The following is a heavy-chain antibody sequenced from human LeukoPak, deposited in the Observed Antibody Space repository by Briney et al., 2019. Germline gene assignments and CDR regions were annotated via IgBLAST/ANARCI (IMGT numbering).Heavy chain of an antibody. Sequence: GGSLRLSCAASGFTFSSHAMSWVRQAPGKGLEWVSAISGSGGSTYYADSVKGRFTISRDNSKNTLYLQMNSLRAEDTAVYYCAKDTGAGGSPFDYWGQGTLVTVSS. CDR1: GFTFSSHA. J-gene: IGHJ4*02. D-gene: IGHD2-15*01. CDR2: ISGSGGST. V-gene: IGHV3-23*01. CDR3: AKDTGAGGSPFDY.